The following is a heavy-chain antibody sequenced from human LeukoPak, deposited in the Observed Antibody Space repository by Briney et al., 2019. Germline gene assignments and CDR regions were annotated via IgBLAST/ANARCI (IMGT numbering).Heavy chain of an antibody. D-gene: IGHD3-16*01. Sequence: SETLSLTCTVSGGSISSYYWSWIRQPPGKGLEWIGYIYYSGSTNYNPSLKSRVAISVDTSNNQFSLKPSSVTAADTAVYYCARASYGLYYYHYYMDVWGKGTTVTVSS. V-gene: IGHV4-59*01. J-gene: IGHJ6*03. CDR1: GGSISSYY. CDR3: ARASYGLYYYHYYMDV. CDR2: IYYSGST.